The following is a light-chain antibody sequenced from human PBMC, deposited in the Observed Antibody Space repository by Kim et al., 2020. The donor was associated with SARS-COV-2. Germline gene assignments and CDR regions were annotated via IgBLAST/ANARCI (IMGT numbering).Light chain of an antibody. CDR3: QQYGSSPRT. Sequence: SPGERATLSCRASQSVSSSYLAWYQQKPGQAPRLLIYGASSRAAGLPDRFSGSGSGTDFTLTISRLEAEDFAVYYCQQYGSSPRTFGQGTKVEIK. CDR2: GAS. J-gene: IGKJ1*01. V-gene: IGKV3-20*01. CDR1: QSVSSSY.